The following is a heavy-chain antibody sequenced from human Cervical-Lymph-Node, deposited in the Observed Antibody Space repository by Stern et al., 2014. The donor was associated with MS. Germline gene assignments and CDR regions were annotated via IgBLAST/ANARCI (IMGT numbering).Heavy chain of an antibody. CDR2: INAGHGNT. J-gene: IGHJ6*02. D-gene: IGHD3-9*01. CDR1: GYTFTSYA. Sequence: QVQLVQSGAEVKKPGASVKVSSKASGYTFTSYAMHWVRQAPGQRLEWMGWINAGHGNTKYSQKFQGRVTITRDTSASTAYMELSSLRSEDTAVYYCARGPLRYFDWLPMYGMDVWGQGTTVTVSS. CDR3: ARGPLRYFDWLPMYGMDV. V-gene: IGHV1-3*01.